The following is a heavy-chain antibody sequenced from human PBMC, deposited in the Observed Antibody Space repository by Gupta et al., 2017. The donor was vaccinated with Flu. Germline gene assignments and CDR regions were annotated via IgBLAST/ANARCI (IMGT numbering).Heavy chain of an antibody. CDR2: ISGSGAST. CDR1: GFTFSSYA. CDR3: AKNTYPQRSYYFDS. V-gene: IGHV3-23*01. D-gene: IGHD1-1*01. Sequence: EVQLLESGGGLVQPGGSLRLSCLVSGFTFSSYAMTWVRQAPGKGLEYVSAISGSGASTYYADSVKGRFTISRDNSKNTLYLQMNSLRAEDTAVYYCAKNTYPQRSYYFDSWGQGTLVTVTS. J-gene: IGHJ4*02.